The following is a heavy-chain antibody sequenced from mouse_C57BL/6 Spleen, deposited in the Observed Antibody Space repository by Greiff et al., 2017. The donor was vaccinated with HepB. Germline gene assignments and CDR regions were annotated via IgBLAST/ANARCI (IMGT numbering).Heavy chain of an antibody. J-gene: IGHJ4*01. CDR3: ARSGAVVATDYAMDY. Sequence: VQLQQSGPELVKPGASVKISCKASGYTFTDYYMNWVKQSHGKSLEWIGDINPNNGGTSYNQKFKGKATLTVDKSSSTAYMELRSLTSEDSAVYYCARSGAVVATDYAMDYWGQGTSVTVSS. D-gene: IGHD1-1*01. V-gene: IGHV1-26*01. CDR2: INPNNGGT. CDR1: GYTFTDYY.